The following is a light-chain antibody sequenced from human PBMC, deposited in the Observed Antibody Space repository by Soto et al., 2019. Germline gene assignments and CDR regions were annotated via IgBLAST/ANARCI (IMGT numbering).Light chain of an antibody. V-gene: IGKV2-28*01. CDR3: MQALQTRT. CDR2: LGS. J-gene: IGKJ1*01. CDR1: QSLLHSNGYYY. Sequence: DILLTHSPPSLPVTPGEPASISCRSSQSLLHSNGYYYLDWYLQKPGQSPQLLIYLGSYRASGVPDRFSGSGSGTDSTLKISRVEAEDVGVYYCMQALQTRTFGQGTKVDIK.